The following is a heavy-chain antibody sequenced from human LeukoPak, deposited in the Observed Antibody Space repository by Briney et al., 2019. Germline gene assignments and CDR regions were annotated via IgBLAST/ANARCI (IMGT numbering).Heavy chain of an antibody. V-gene: IGHV3-49*04. D-gene: IGHD2-15*01. CDR2: IRSKACGGTT. Sequence: GRSLRLSCSASGFTFGDHPVNWVRQAPGKGLEWVGFIRSKACGGTTEYAASVKGRFTISRDDSKSIAYLQMNSLKTEDTAVYYCTRGKGDQGWYWGQGTLVTVSS. J-gene: IGHJ4*02. CDR3: TRGKGDQGWY. CDR1: GFTFGDHP.